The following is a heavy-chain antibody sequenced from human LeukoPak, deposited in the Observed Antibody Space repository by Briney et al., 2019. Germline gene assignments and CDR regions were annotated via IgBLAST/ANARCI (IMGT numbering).Heavy chain of an antibody. CDR1: GGSFSGYY. J-gene: IGHJ6*02. D-gene: IGHD6-19*01. CDR2: INHSGST. CDR3: ARSGSGWALRVYYYGMAV. V-gene: IGHV4-34*01. Sequence: SETLSLTCAVYGGSFSGYYWSWIRQPPGKGLEWIGEINHSGSTNYNPSLKSRVTISVDTSKNQFSLKLSSVTAADTAVYYCARSGSGWALRVYYYGMAVWGQGTTVTVSS.